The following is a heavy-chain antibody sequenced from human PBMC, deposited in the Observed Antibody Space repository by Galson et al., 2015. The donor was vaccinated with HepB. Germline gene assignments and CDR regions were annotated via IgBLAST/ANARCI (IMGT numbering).Heavy chain of an antibody. CDR2: ISAYNGNT. CDR3: ARDTSSRYCGGDCHEGSDY. Sequence: SVKVSCKASGYTFTSYGISWVRQAPGQGLEWMGWISAYNGNTNYAQKLQGRVTMTTDTTTNTAYMELRSLRSDDTAVYYCARDTSSRYCGGDCHEGSDYWGQGTLVTVSS. V-gene: IGHV1-18*04. CDR1: GYTFTSYG. D-gene: IGHD2-21*02. J-gene: IGHJ4*02.